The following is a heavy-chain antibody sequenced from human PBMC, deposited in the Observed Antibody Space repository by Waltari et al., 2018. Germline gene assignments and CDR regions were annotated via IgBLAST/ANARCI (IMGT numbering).Heavy chain of an antibody. CDR1: GFTFSSYA. CDR3: AKDRVVTAIAFDY. V-gene: IGHV3-23*01. CDR2: ISGSGGST. D-gene: IGHD2-21*02. J-gene: IGHJ4*02. Sequence: EVQLLESGGGLVQHGGSLRLPCAASGFTFSSYAMSWVRQAPGKGLEGVSAISGSGGSTYYADSVKGRFTISRDNSKNTLYLQMNSLRAEDTAVYYCAKDRVVTAIAFDYWGQGTLVTVSS.